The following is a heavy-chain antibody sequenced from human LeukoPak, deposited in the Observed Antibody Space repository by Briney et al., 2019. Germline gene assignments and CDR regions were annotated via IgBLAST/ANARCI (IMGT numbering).Heavy chain of an antibody. V-gene: IGHV4-59*01. Sequence: SETLSLTCTVSGGSISSYYWSWIRQPPGKGLEWIGYIYYSGSTNYNPSLKSRITISVDTSKNQFSLKLSSVTAADTAVYYCAREVGYCSGGSCYSYFDYWGQGTLVTVSS. CDR3: AREVGYCSGGSCYSYFDY. CDR1: GGSISSYY. D-gene: IGHD2-15*01. J-gene: IGHJ4*02. CDR2: IYYSGST.